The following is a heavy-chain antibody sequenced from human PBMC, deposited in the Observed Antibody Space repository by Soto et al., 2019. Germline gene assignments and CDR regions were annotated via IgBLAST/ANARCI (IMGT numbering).Heavy chain of an antibody. V-gene: IGHV3-9*01. Sequence: EVQLVESGGGLVQPGRSLRLSCAASGFTFDDYAMHWVRQAPGKVLEWVSGISWNSGSIGYADSVKGRFSISRDNAKNSLYLQMNSLRAEDTALYYCAKDYCSGGSCYGANWFDPWGQGTLVTVSS. J-gene: IGHJ5*02. CDR2: ISWNSGSI. CDR1: GFTFDDYA. CDR3: AKDYCSGGSCYGANWFDP. D-gene: IGHD2-15*01.